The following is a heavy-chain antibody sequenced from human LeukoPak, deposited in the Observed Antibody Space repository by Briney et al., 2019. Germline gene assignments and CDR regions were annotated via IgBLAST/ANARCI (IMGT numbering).Heavy chain of an antibody. CDR3: ARGLLMSWSPFYY. CDR2: IYYSGST. Sequence: PSETLSLTCTVSGGSISSYYWSWIRQPPGKGLEWIGYIYYSGSTNYNPSLKSRVTISVDTSKNQFSLKLSSVTAADTAVYYCARGLLMSWSPFYYRGQRTLVTLSS. J-gene: IGHJ4*02. D-gene: IGHD6-13*01. V-gene: IGHV4-59*01. CDR1: GGSISSYY.